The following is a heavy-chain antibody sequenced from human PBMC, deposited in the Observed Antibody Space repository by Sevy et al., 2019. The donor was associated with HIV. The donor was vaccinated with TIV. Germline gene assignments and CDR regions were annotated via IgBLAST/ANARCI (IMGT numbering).Heavy chain of an antibody. J-gene: IGHJ4*02. CDR2: ISGSGGST. CDR3: AKGRVLSRLGEDQFYFDY. V-gene: IGHV3-23*01. Sequence: GALRLSCAASGFTFSSYAMSWVRQAPGKGLEWVSAISGSGGSTYYAASVKGRFTISRDNSKNTLFLQMDSLRVEDTAVYNCAKGRVLSRLGEDQFYFDYWGQGTLVTVSS. D-gene: IGHD3-16*01. CDR1: GFTFSSYA.